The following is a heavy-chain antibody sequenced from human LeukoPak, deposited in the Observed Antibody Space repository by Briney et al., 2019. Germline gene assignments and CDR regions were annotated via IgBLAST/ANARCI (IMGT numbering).Heavy chain of an antibody. V-gene: IGHV4-61*08. CDR1: GGSISSGDYY. J-gene: IGHJ4*02. Sequence: SQTLSLTCTVSGGSISSGDYYWSWIRQPPGKELEWIGYIYYSGNTNYDPSLQSRVTISVDTSKNQFSLSLSSVTAADTAVYYCAREDYDSTWPSYYFDYWGQGTLVTVSS. D-gene: IGHD3-22*01. CDR2: IYYSGNT. CDR3: AREDYDSTWPSYYFDY.